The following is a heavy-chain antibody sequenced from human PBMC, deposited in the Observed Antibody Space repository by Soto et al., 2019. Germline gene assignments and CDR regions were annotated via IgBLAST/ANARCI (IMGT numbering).Heavy chain of an antibody. CDR3: ARDMYYYDSSGYYATDYYYYGMDV. V-gene: IGHV1-69*13. D-gene: IGHD3-22*01. Sequence: SVRVSCRASGYTFTSWGISWVRQAPGQGLEWMGWIIPNNGTANYAQKFQGRVTITADESTSTAYMELSSLRSEDTAVYYCARDMYYYDSSGYYATDYYYYGMDVWGQGTTVTSP. J-gene: IGHJ6*02. CDR2: IIPNNGTA. CDR1: GYTFTSWG.